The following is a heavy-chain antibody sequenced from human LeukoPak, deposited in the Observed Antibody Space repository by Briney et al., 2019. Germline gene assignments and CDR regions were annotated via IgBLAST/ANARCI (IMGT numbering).Heavy chain of an antibody. V-gene: IGHV1-2*02. D-gene: IGHD3-10*01. CDR2: INPNSGGT. CDR1: GYTFTGYY. CDR3: TVRERDY. Sequence: ASVKVSCKASGYTFTGYYMHWVRQVPGQGLEWMGWINPNSGGTYYAQKFQGRVTMTRDTSISTAYLDLSRLRSDDTAVYYCTVRERDYWGQGTLVTVSS. J-gene: IGHJ4*02.